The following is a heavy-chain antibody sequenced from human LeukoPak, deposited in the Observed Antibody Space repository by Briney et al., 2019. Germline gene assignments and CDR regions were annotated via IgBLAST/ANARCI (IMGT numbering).Heavy chain of an antibody. CDR2: IIPIFGTA. CDR1: GGTFSSYA. V-gene: IGHV1-69*05. CDR3: ARAGRENSTSWNYYYYYMDV. J-gene: IGHJ6*03. D-gene: IGHD2-2*01. Sequence: SVKVSCKASGGTFSSYAISWVRQPPAQGLEWMVGIIPIFGTANYAQKFQGRVTITTDESTSTAYMELSSLRSEDTAVYYCARAGRENSTSWNYYYYYMDVWGKGTTVTVSS.